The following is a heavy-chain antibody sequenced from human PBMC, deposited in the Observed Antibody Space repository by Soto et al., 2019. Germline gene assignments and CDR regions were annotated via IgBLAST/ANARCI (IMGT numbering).Heavy chain of an antibody. D-gene: IGHD3-16*02. V-gene: IGHV3-7*01. J-gene: IGHJ4*02. CDR1: GLTFRTYL. Sequence: GGSLRLSCRTSGLTFRTYLMSWVRQAPGKGLEWVANIKTDGSEEYYADSVEVRFTISRDNTKNSLYLQMNRQRADDTAMYYCAYYYDSDWDTYRFRHWGQGTLVTVSS. CDR3: AYYYDSDWDTYRFRH. CDR2: IKTDGSEE.